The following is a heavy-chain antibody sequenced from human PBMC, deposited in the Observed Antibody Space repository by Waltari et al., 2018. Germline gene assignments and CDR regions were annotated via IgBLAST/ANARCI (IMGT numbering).Heavy chain of an antibody. Sequence: QVQLQQWGAGLLKPSETLSLTCAVYGGSFSGYYWSWIRQPPGKGLEWIGEINHSGSTHYNPSLKSRVTISVDTSKNQFSLKLSSVTAADTAVYYCARGEVQETFDYWGQGTLVTVSS. CDR1: GGSFSGYY. V-gene: IGHV4-34*01. CDR3: ARGEVQETFDY. CDR2: INHSGST. D-gene: IGHD3-10*01. J-gene: IGHJ4*02.